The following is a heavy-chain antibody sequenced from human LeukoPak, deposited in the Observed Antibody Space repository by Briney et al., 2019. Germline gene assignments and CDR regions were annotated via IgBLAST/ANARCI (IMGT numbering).Heavy chain of an antibody. Sequence: PGRSLRPSCAASGFIFDDYAMHWVRQAPGKGLEWVSGISWNNGSIGYADSVKGRFTISRDNAKNSLYLQMNSLRPEDTALYYCAKDISIAATWYFDLWGRGTLVTVSS. J-gene: IGHJ2*01. D-gene: IGHD2-15*01. CDR2: ISWNNGSI. CDR3: AKDISIAATWYFDL. V-gene: IGHV3-9*01. CDR1: GFIFDDYA.